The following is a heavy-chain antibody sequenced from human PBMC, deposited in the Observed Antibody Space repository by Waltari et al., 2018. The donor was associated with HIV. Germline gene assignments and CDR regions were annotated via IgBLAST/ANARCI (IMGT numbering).Heavy chain of an antibody. CDR2: ITPDGSQA. J-gene: IGHJ4*02. CDR1: GFHCSAHW. D-gene: IGHD4-17*01. Sequence: EVQLAEAGGGLVAPGGSPRPSFAACGFHCSAHWVFSGRQGPGKGLEWVASITPDGSQAYYVASVEGRFTISKENAENSLYLQMNSLRAEDTAMYYCAKLRGTVTTYDYWGQGTLVTVSS. CDR3: AKLRGTVTTYDY. V-gene: IGHV3-7*01.